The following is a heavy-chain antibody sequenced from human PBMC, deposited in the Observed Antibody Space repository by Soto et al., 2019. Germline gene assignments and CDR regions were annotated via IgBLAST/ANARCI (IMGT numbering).Heavy chain of an antibody. CDR3: ARAVVVSAPYYYMDV. J-gene: IGHJ6*03. V-gene: IGHV1-18*01. D-gene: IGHD2-15*01. Sequence: GAEVQKPGASVKVSCKASGYPFISYGISWVRQAPGQGPEWMGWINGYTGNTNYAQRLQGRVTMTRDTSTSTAYMELRSLRFDDTAVYYCARAVVVSAPYYYMDVWGKGTTVTVSS. CDR2: INGYTGNT. CDR1: GYPFISYG.